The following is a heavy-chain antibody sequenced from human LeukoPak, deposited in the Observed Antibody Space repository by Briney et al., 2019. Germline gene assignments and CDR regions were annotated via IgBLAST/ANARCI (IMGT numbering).Heavy chain of an antibody. D-gene: IGHD2-2*01. Sequence: PGGSLRLSCAAYGFTFSSFDMNWVRQAPGKGREWGSSISTSRRYIYYRDSVKGGVTISRDDPKNSLYLQMHSLRVEDTAVYYCARADCSGSTCYLRRSWFDPWGQGTLVTVSS. J-gene: IGHJ5*02. V-gene: IGHV3-21*01. CDR2: ISTSRRYI. CDR1: GFTFSSFD. CDR3: ARADCSGSTCYLRRSWFDP.